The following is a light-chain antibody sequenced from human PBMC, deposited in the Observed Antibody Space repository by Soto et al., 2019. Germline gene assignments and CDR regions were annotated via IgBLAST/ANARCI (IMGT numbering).Light chain of an antibody. CDR2: GAS. V-gene: IGKV3-20*01. J-gene: IGKJ4*01. CDR3: QQHGTSPLP. Sequence: EIVLTQSPGTLSLSPGERATLSCRASQSVSSSYLAWYQQKPGQAPRLLIYGASSRATGIPDRFSGSGSGTDFTLTISRLEPEDFAVYYCQQHGTSPLPFGGGTKVEI. CDR1: QSVSSSY.